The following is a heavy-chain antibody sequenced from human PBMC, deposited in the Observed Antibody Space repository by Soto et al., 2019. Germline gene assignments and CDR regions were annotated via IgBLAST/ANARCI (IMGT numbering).Heavy chain of an antibody. CDR2: IYWDDDK. CDR1: GVSLTTNGVG. CDR3: AHRVLRTVFGLVTTTAIYFDF. J-gene: IGHJ4*02. Sequence: QITLNESGPTVVRPTETLTLTCRFSGVSLTTNGVGVGWIRQSPGKAPEWLALIYWDDDKRYSASLKSRLTITKDTSKNQVVLTVSDLDPTDTATYYCAHRVLRTVFGLVTTTAIYFDFWGQGTPVAVSS. D-gene: IGHD3-3*01. V-gene: IGHV2-5*02.